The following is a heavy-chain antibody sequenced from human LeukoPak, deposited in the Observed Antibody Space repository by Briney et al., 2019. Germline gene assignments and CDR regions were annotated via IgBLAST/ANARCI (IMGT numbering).Heavy chain of an antibody. J-gene: IGHJ4*02. CDR2: IKQDGSEK. CDR1: GGSISSGDYY. V-gene: IGHV3-7*01. CDR3: ARRLKQDATKTFDY. Sequence: PSETLSLTCTVSGGSISSGDYYWSWIRQPPGKGLEWVANIKQDGSEKYYVGSVKGRFTISRDNAKNSLDLQMNSLRAEDTAVYYCARRLKQDATKTFDYWGQGTLVTVSS. D-gene: IGHD5-12*01.